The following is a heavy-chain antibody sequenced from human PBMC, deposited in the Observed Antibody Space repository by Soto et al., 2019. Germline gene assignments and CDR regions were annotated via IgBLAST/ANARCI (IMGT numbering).Heavy chain of an antibody. CDR2: ISLYSDGA. J-gene: IGHJ5*02. CDR3: ARVVPGAEAWFGP. V-gene: IGHV1-18*01. CDR1: GYTFSDYG. D-gene: IGHD2-2*01. Sequence: ASVKVSCKTSGYTFSDYGITWVRQAPGQPLEWLGWISLYSDGANYAQKFQGRVSMTTDTSTTTAYMELRSLRSDDTAVYYCARVVPGAEAWFGPWGQGTLVTVSS.